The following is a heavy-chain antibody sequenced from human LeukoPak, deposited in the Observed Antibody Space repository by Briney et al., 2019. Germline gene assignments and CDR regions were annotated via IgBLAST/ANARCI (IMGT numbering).Heavy chain of an antibody. Sequence: GGSLRLSCGASGFTFHDYWMSWVRQAPGQGLEWVANINQDGSEKYYLDSTKGRFTISRDNARNSLYLQVNSLRAEDTAVYYCAKSGTTSSWSPRVKTYFDYWGQGTLVTVSS. CDR1: GFTFHDYW. CDR2: INQDGSEK. CDR3: AKSGTTSSWSPRVKTYFDY. V-gene: IGHV3-7*01. J-gene: IGHJ4*02. D-gene: IGHD6-13*01.